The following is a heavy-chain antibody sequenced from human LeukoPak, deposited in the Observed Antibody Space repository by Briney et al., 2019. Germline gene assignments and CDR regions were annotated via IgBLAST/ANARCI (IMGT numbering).Heavy chain of an antibody. CDR2: ITGDGTTT. J-gene: IGHJ4*02. Sequence: PRGSLRLSCEASGLTFNSYGMSSVRQAPGKGLQWVSAITGDGTTTYYADSVKGRFTISRNNSKNMLYLQMSSLRADDTAVYYCAKMQGYFDYWGQGTLVPVSS. V-gene: IGHV3-23*01. CDR3: AKMQGYFDY. CDR1: GLTFNSYG.